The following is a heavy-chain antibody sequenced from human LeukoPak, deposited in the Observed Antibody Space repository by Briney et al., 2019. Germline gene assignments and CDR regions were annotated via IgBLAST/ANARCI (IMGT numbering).Heavy chain of an antibody. CDR2: ISDSSSYI. V-gene: IGHV3-21*01. Sequence: GGSLRLSCAASGFTFSSYTINWVRQAPGKGLEWVSYISDSSSYIFYADSVKGRFTISRDNAKNSLYLQMNSLRAEDTAVYYCARGRIYYDILTGYWFGYWGQGTLVTVSS. CDR1: GFTFSSYT. D-gene: IGHD3-9*01. CDR3: ARGRIYYDILTGYWFGY. J-gene: IGHJ4*02.